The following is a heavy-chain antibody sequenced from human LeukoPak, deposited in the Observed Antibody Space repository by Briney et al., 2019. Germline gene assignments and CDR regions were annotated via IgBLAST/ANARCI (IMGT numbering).Heavy chain of an antibody. V-gene: IGHV3-48*01. CDR3: ARDLTRYYYYGMDV. Sequence: GGSLRLSCTASGFTFSTYSTNWVRQAPGKGLEWVSYISSSSSTIYYADSVKGRFTISRDNAKNTLYLQMNSLRAEDTAVYYCARDLTRYYYYGMDVWGQGTTVTVSS. J-gene: IGHJ6*02. D-gene: IGHD1-1*01. CDR2: ISSSSSTI. CDR1: GFTFSTYS.